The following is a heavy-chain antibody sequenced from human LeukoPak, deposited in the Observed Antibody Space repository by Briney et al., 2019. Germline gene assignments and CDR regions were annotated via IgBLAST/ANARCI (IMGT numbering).Heavy chain of an antibody. Sequence: SETLSLPCTVSGGSITSYYWSWIRQPARKGLEWIGRIYTSGSTNYNPSLKSRVTRSVDTSKNQFSLKLSSLTAADTAVYYCARVGYSSGWSLDYWGQETLVTVSS. CDR3: ARVGYSSGWSLDY. CDR1: GGSITSYY. CDR2: IYTSGST. D-gene: IGHD6-19*01. J-gene: IGHJ4*02. V-gene: IGHV4-4*07.